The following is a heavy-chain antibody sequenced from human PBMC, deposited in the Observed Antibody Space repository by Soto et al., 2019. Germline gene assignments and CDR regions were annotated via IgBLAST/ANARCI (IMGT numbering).Heavy chain of an antibody. D-gene: IGHD3-3*01. V-gene: IGHV1-69*01. Sequence: GASVKVSCKASGGTFSSYAISWVRQAPGQGLEWMGGIIPIFGTANYAQKFQGRVTITADESTSTAYMELSSLRSEDTAVYYCARGRAPGERFLGESSCHFDYWGQGTLVTVSS. J-gene: IGHJ4*02. CDR3: ARGRAPGERFLGESSCHFDY. CDR1: GGTFSSYA. CDR2: IIPIFGTA.